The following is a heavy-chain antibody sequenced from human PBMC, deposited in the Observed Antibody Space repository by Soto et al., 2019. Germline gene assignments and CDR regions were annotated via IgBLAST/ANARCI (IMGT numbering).Heavy chain of an antibody. CDR3: ARSRYPDDRSCFDY. Sequence: PSETLSLTCTVSGVSISSGGYYWSWIRQRPGKGLEWIGYISYSGRTFYNPSLQSRLTISMDTSKNQFSLNLSAVTAADTHVYSCARSRYPDDRSCFDYWGEGTLVTVSS. CDR1: GVSISSGGYY. D-gene: IGHD1-26*01. V-gene: IGHV4-31*03. J-gene: IGHJ4*02. CDR2: ISYSGRT.